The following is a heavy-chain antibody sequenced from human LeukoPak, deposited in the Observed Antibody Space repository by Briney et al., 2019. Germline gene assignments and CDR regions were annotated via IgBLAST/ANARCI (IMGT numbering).Heavy chain of an antibody. CDR3: ARPALASGIAFDI. CDR2: IYYSGST. J-gene: IGHJ3*02. D-gene: IGHD2-15*01. Sequence: PSETLSLTCTVSGGSISSYYWGWIRQPPGKGLEWIGYIYYSGSTNYNPSLKSRVTISVDTSKNQFSLKLSSVTAADTAVYYCARPALASGIAFDIWGQGTMVTVSS. CDR1: GGSISSYY. V-gene: IGHV4-59*08.